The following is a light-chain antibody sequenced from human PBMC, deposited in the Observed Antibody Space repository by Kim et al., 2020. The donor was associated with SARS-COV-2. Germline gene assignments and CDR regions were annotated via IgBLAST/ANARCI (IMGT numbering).Light chain of an antibody. J-gene: IGLJ3*02. CDR1: SSDVGSYNL. Sequence: QSALTQPASVSGSPGQSITIPCIGTSSDVGSYNLVSWYQQHAGKAPKLMIYEGSKRPSGVSNRFSGSKSGNTASLTISWLQAEDEADYYCCSYAGSSTWVFGGGTQLTVL. V-gene: IGLV2-23*01. CDR2: EGS. CDR3: CSYAGSSTWV.